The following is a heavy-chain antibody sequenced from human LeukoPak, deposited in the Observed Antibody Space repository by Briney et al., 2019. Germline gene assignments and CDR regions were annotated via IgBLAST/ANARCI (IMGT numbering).Heavy chain of an antibody. Sequence: SETLSLTCTVSGYSISSGYYWGWIRQPPGKGLEWIGSIYHSGSTYYNPSLKSRVTISVDTSKNQFSLKLSSVTAADTAVYYCARVDGDYSGIFDYWGQGTLVTVSS. V-gene: IGHV4-38-2*02. D-gene: IGHD4-17*01. CDR2: IYHSGST. CDR3: ARVDGDYSGIFDY. CDR1: GYSISSGYY. J-gene: IGHJ4*02.